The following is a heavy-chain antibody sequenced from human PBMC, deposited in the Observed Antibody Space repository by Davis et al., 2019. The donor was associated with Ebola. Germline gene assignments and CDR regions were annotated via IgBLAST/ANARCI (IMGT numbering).Heavy chain of an antibody. CDR2: ISWNSGQI. V-gene: IGHV3-9*01. CDR1: GFKFDGFS. Sequence: GGSLRLSCAASGFKFDGFSMHWVRQPPGEGLEWVAGISWNSGQIVYVDSVKGRFTISRDNSKNSLYLEMSSLRPEDTAFYYCAKGILWTSGVSVAVDIWGQGTMVTVSS. D-gene: IGHD2-21*01. J-gene: IGHJ3*02. CDR3: AKGILWTSGVSVAVDI.